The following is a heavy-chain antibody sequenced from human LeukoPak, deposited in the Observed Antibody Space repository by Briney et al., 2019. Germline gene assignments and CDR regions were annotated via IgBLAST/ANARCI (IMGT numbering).Heavy chain of an antibody. CDR1: GFTFSSYA. J-gene: IGHJ6*02. V-gene: IGHV3-30-3*01. Sequence: PGGSLRLSCAASGFTFSSYAMHWVRQGPGKGLEWVAVISYDGSNKYYADSVKGRFTISRDNSKNTLYLQMNSLRAEDTAVYYCATGYCSGGSCYSAYYYGMDVWGQGTTVTVSS. CDR3: ATGYCSGGSCYSAYYYGMDV. D-gene: IGHD2-15*01. CDR2: ISYDGSNK.